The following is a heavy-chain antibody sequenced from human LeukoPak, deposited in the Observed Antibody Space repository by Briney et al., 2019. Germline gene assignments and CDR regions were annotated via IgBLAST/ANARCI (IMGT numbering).Heavy chain of an antibody. CDR2: INPNTGGT. CDR3: ATPRGAGDKWLDP. J-gene: IGHJ5*02. Sequence: GASVKVSCKASGYTFTGYYMHWVRQAPGQGLEWMGWINPNTGGTNYAQKFQGRVTMTRDTSISTAYMEVSRLRSDDTAVYYCATPRGAGDKWLDPWGQGTLVTVSS. D-gene: IGHD6-13*01. CDR1: GYTFTGYY. V-gene: IGHV1-2*02.